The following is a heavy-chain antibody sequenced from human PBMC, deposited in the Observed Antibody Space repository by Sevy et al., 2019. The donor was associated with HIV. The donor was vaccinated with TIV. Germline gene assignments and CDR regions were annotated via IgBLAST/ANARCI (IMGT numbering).Heavy chain of an antibody. Sequence: GGSLRLSCAASGFTFSSYSMNWVRQAPGKVLEWVSSMSSSSSYIYYADSVKGRFTISRDNAKNSLYLQMSSLRAEDKAVYYCARRLEDYDFWSGYYTPPSRVSYYYYGMDVWGQGTTVTVSS. CDR3: ARRLEDYDFWSGYYTPPSRVSYYYYGMDV. CDR1: GFTFSSYS. CDR2: MSSSSSYI. D-gene: IGHD3-3*01. V-gene: IGHV3-21*01. J-gene: IGHJ6*02.